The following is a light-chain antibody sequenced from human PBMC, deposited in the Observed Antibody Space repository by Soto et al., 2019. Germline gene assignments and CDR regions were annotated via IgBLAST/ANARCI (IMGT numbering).Light chain of an antibody. Sequence: QSVLTQPASASGSPGQSITISCTATSSDVGSFNYVSWYQHHPGKAPKLMIYEVTSRPSGVSNRFSGSKSGNTASLTISGLQAEDEADYSCVSYATSTTLYVFGSGTKVTVL. V-gene: IGLV2-14*01. J-gene: IGLJ1*01. CDR1: SSDVGSFNY. CDR2: EVT. CDR3: VSYATSTTLYV.